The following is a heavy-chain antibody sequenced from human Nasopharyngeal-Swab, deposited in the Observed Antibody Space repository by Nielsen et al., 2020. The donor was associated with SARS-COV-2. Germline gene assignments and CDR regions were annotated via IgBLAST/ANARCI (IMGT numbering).Heavy chain of an antibody. Sequence: GESLKISCAASGFTFSSYWMHWVRQAPGKGLVWVSRINSDGSSTSYADSVKGRFTISRDNAKNTLYLQMNSLRAEDTAVYYCAKVPSGWYSALWYWGQGTLVTVSS. CDR2: INSDGSST. CDR3: AKVPSGWYSALWY. J-gene: IGHJ4*02. V-gene: IGHV3-74*01. CDR1: GFTFSSYW. D-gene: IGHD6-19*01.